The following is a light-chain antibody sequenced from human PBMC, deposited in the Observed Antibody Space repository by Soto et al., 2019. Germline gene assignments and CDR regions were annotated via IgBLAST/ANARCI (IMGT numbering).Light chain of an antibody. V-gene: IGKV3-20*01. J-gene: IGKJ1*01. CDR2: GAS. CDR3: HQYGSSPWT. CDR1: QSVSSSY. Sequence: EIVLTQSPGTLSLSPGERATLSCRASQSVSSSYLAWYQQKPGQDPRLLIYGASSRATGIPDRFSGSGSETDFTLTISRLEPEDCAVYYCHQYGSSPWTFGEGTKVEIK.